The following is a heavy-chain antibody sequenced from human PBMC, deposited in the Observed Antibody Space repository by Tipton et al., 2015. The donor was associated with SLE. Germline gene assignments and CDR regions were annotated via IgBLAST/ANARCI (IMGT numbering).Heavy chain of an antibody. CDR2: INHSGST. J-gene: IGHJ4*02. CDR3: ARVGIAAYYFDY. Sequence: TLSLTCAVYGGSFSGYYWSWIRQPPGKGLEWIGEINHSGSTNYNPSLKSRVTISVDTSKNQFSLKLSSVTAADTAVYYCARVGIAAYYFDYWGQGTLVTVSS. D-gene: IGHD6-13*01. CDR1: GGSFSGYY. V-gene: IGHV4-34*01.